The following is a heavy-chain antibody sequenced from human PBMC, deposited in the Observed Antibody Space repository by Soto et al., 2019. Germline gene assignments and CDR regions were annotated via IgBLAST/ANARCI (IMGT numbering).Heavy chain of an antibody. D-gene: IGHD3-3*01. CDR1: GGTFSSYA. CDR2: IIPIFGTA. V-gene: IGHV1-69*12. Sequence: QVQLVQSGAEVKKPGSSVKVSCKASGGTFSSYAISWVRQAPGQGLEWMGGIIPIFGTANYAQKFQGRVTITADESTSTAYMELSSLRSEDTAVYYCAIPPDGITIFGEKRPEIYYYGMDVWGQGTTVTVSS. J-gene: IGHJ6*02. CDR3: AIPPDGITIFGEKRPEIYYYGMDV.